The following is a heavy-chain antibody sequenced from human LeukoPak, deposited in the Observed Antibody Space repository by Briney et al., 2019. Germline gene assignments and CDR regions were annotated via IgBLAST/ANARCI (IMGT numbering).Heavy chain of an antibody. V-gene: IGHV3-23*01. D-gene: IGHD3-10*01. CDR3: AKDLVTGSLDY. J-gene: IGHJ4*02. CDR2: IGGSGGST. CDR1: GFTFSSYA. Sequence: GGSLRLSCAASGFTFSSYAMTWVRQAPGKGLEWVSSIGGSGGSTYYADSVKGRFTISRDNSKNTLYLQMNGLRAEDTAVYYCAKDLVTGSLDYWGQGTLVTVSS.